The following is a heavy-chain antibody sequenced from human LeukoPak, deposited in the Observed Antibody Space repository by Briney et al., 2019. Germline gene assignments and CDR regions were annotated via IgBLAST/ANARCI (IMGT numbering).Heavy chain of an antibody. CDR1: VDAFSSVG. V-gene: IGHV1-18*01. Sequence: ASAKLSRKASVDAFSSVGISAGPEAPGPRRGWMGWISAYNGNTTYAQTLQGRVTMTTHTSTRTAYMELRSLRSDDTAVYYCARVQTLEYYYMDVWGKGTTVTVS. CDR2: ISAYNGNT. J-gene: IGHJ6*03. D-gene: IGHD1-1*01. CDR3: ARVQTLEYYYMDV.